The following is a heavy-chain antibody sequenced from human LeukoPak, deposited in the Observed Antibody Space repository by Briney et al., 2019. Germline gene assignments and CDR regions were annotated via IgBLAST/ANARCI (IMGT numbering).Heavy chain of an antibody. V-gene: IGHV3-48*01. J-gene: IGHJ3*02. CDR1: GFTFSSYS. D-gene: IGHD3-10*01. CDR2: ISSSSSTI. CDR3: ARGGELWFGELFAAFDI. Sequence: GGSLRLSCAASGFTFSSYSMNWVRQAPGKGLEWVSYISSSSSTIYYADSVKGRFTISRDNAKNSLYLQMNSLRAEDTAVYYCARGGELWFGELFAAFDIWGQGTMVTVSS.